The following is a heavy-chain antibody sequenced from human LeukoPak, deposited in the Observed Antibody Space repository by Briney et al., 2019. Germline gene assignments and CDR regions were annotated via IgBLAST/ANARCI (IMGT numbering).Heavy chain of an antibody. CDR1: GFTFNNYN. J-gene: IGHJ6*03. CDR3: GRAGPVTKDHFMDV. CDR2: IYLDGSRA. V-gene: IGHV3-7*01. D-gene: IGHD2-2*01. Sequence: PGGSLRLSYAASGFTFNNYNMNWVRQSPGKGLEWVASIYLDGSRAYYVDSVKGRFTISRDNAKNSLFLQMNSLSAEDTAVYYCGRAGPVTKDHFMDVWGKGTTVTVSS.